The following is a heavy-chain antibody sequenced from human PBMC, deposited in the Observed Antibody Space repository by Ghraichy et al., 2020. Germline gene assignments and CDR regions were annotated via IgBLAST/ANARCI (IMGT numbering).Heavy chain of an antibody. J-gene: IGHJ6*02. CDR2: ISWNSGSI. CDR3: AKGTGDYYYYGMDV. CDR1: GFTFDDYA. V-gene: IGHV3-9*01. Sequence: GGSPRLSCAASGFTFDDYAMHWVRQAPGKGLEWVSGISWNSGSIGYADSVKGRFTISRDNAKNSLYLQMNSLRAEDTALYYCAKGTGDYYYYGMDVWGQGTTVTVSS.